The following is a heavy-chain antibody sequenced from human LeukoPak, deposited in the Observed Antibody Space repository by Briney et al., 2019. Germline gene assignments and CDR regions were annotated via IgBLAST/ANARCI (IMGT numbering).Heavy chain of an antibody. V-gene: IGHV1-18*01. J-gene: IGHJ4*02. CDR1: GYTFTNYG. Sequence: ASVKVSCKASGYTFTNYGITWMRQAPGQGLEWMGWVNTYNGNTNYAQKLQGRVTITTDTSTSTAYMELRSLRSDDTAVFYCARDLVDGVGAPGAYWGQGALVTVSS. CDR3: ARDLVDGVGAPGAY. D-gene: IGHD1-26*01. CDR2: VNTYNGNT.